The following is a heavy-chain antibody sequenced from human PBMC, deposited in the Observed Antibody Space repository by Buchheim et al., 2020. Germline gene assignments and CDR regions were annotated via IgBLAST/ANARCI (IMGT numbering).Heavy chain of an antibody. D-gene: IGHD3-16*01. Sequence: QLQLQEPGPGLVKPSETLSLTCSVSGGSISRTIYYWGWIRQPPGKGLEWIGSNYHDGSSYYNPSLKSRVTLSADTSKNQFSLKLSSVTAADTAVYYCTSPFTSSYDFDYWGQGTL. J-gene: IGHJ4*02. CDR2: NYHDGSS. CDR1: GGSISRTIYY. V-gene: IGHV4-39*01. CDR3: TSPFTSSYDFDY.